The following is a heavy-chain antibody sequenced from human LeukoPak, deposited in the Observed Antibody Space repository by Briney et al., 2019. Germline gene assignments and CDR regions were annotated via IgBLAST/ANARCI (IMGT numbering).Heavy chain of an antibody. CDR2: IYWDDDK. CDR1: GFSLSTSGVG. Sequence: SGPTLVKPTQTLTLTCTFSGFSLSTSGVGVGWIRQPPGKALEWLAPIYWDDDKRYSPSLKSRLTITKDTSKNQVVLTMTNMDPVDTATYYCAHRLVGKAHIDYWGQGTLVTVSS. J-gene: IGHJ4*02. V-gene: IGHV2-5*02. CDR3: AHRLVGKAHIDY.